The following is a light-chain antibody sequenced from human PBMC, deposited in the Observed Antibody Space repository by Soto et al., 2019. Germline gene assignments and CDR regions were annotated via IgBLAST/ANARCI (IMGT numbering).Light chain of an antibody. CDR2: RNN. V-gene: IGLV1-47*01. CDR1: SSNIGSNY. Sequence: QSVLTQPPSASGTPGQRVTICCSGSSSNIGSNYVYWYQQLPGTAPKLLIYRNNQRPSGVPDRFSGSKSGTSASLAISGLRSEDEADYYCAAWDDSLSGRGVVFGGGTKVTVL. J-gene: IGLJ2*01. CDR3: AAWDDSLSGRGVV.